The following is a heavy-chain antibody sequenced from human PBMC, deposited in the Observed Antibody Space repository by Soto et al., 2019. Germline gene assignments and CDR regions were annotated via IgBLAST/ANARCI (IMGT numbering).Heavy chain of an antibody. J-gene: IGHJ5*02. V-gene: IGHV1-69*01. CDR3: ARGHGSSSAGGWFDP. CDR1: GGTFSSYA. CDR2: IIPIFGTA. Sequence: SVKFSCNASGGTFSSYAISWVRQAPGQGLEWMGGIIPIFGTANYAQKFQGRVTITADESTSTAYMELSSLRSEDTAVYYCARGHGSSSAGGWFDPWGQGTLVTVSS. D-gene: IGHD6-6*01.